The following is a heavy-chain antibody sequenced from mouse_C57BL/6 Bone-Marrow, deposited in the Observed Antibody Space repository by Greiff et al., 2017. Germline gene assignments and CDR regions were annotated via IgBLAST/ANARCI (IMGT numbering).Heavy chain of an antibody. CDR3: AKGYYGYAMDY. CDR2: TFYNGLP. CDR1: GFSINSDCY. J-gene: IGHJ4*01. Sequence: EVKLMESGPSLVRPSQTLSLTCTVTGFSINSDCYWIWIRQFPGNKLEYIGYTFYNGLPNYNPSLESRTYITRDKSKNQFSLKWSSVTTEDTATYYCAKGYYGYAMDYWGQGTSVTVSS. V-gene: IGHV3-3*01. D-gene: IGHD1-1*01.